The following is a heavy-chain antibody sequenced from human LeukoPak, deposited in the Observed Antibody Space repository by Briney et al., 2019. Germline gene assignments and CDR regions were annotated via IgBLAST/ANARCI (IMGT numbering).Heavy chain of an antibody. CDR1: GFTFSSHA. V-gene: IGHV3-23*01. J-gene: IGHJ4*02. CDR2: ISGSGGNT. CDR3: TKINAYHYDSSGYYFDY. D-gene: IGHD3-22*01. Sequence: GGSLRLSCAAFGFTFSSHAMNWVRQAPGKGLEWVSGISGSGGNTYYADSVKGRFTISRDNSKSTLYLQMNSLRAEDTAVYYCTKINAYHYDSSGYYFDYWGQGTLVTVSS.